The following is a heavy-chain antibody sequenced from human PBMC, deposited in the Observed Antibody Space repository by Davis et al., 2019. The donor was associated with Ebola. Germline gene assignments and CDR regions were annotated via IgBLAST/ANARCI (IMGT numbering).Heavy chain of an antibody. V-gene: IGHV3-21*01. J-gene: IGHJ4*02. CDR2: ISSSSYI. Sequence: GESLKISCAVSGFTFSSYSMNWVRQAPGKGLEWVSSISSSSYIYYADSVKGRFTISRDNAKNSLYLQMNSLRAEDTAVYYCARDRVVAVSYYFDYWGQGTLVTVSS. CDR3: ARDRVVAVSYYFDY. D-gene: IGHD2-15*01. CDR1: GFTFSSYS.